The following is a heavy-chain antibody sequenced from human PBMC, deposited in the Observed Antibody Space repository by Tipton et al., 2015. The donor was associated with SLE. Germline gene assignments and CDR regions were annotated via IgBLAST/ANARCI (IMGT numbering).Heavy chain of an antibody. CDR3: ARRADYFDY. V-gene: IGHV3-30*03. CDR2: ISLDGRNS. Sequence: EASGFSFSSYDMNWVRQAPGKGLEWVAVISLDGRNSFYADSVKGRFTVSRDNSKNTLYLQMSSLRRDDTGVYYCARRADYFDYWGQGTLVTVSS. CDR1: GFSFSSYD. J-gene: IGHJ4*02.